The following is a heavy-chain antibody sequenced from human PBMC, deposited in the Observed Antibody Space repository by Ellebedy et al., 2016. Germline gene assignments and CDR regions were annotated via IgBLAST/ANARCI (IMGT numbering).Heavy chain of an antibody. D-gene: IGHD3-10*01. CDR3: ARVDMVRGIINYYYGMGV. CDR2: IKHDGSEK. J-gene: IGHJ6*02. Sequence: GESLKISXAASGFTFRSYAMSWVRQAPGKGLEWVANIKHDGSEKYYVDSVKGRFTISRDNAKNSLYLQMNSLRAEDTAVYYCARVDMVRGIINYYYGMGVWGQGTTVTVSS. CDR1: GFTFRSYA. V-gene: IGHV3-7*01.